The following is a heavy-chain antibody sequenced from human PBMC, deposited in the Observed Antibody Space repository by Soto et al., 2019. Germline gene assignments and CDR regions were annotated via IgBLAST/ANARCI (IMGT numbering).Heavy chain of an antibody. D-gene: IGHD6-19*01. Sequence: SVKGSCRASGGTFSSDAISCVRQAPGQGLEWMGGIIPIFGTANYAQKFQGRVTITADESTSTAYMELSSLRSEDTAVYYCARGAVAAAFDIWGQGTMVTV. V-gene: IGHV1-69*13. CDR1: GGTFSSDA. J-gene: IGHJ3*02. CDR2: IIPIFGTA. CDR3: ARGAVAAAFDI.